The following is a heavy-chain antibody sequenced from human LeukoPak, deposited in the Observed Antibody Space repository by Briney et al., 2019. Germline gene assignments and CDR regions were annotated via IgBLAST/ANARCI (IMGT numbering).Heavy chain of an antibody. Sequence: GGSLRLSCAASGFSFDDYAMHWVRQPPGKGLEWVSVISGDGGDTDYVDSVKGRFTTPRDNSKDSLYLQMNSLRTEDTALYYCAKEFGYCSGSSCYRYYYYPMDVWGQGTTVTVSS. CDR1: GFSFDDYA. V-gene: IGHV3-43*02. J-gene: IGHJ6*02. CDR3: AKEFGYCSGSSCYRYYYYPMDV. CDR2: ISGDGGDT. D-gene: IGHD2-15*01.